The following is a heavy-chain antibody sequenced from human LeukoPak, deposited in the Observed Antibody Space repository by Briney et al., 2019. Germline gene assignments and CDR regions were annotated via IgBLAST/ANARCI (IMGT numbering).Heavy chain of an antibody. Sequence: GGSLRLSCAASGFTFSSYSMNWVRQAPGKGLEWVSSISSSSSYIYYADSVKARFTISRDNAKNSLYLQMNSLRAEDTAVYYCARHGHYYYYYMDVWGRGTTVTVSS. V-gene: IGHV3-21*01. CDR1: GFTFSSYS. J-gene: IGHJ6*03. CDR2: ISSSSSYI. D-gene: IGHD5-24*01. CDR3: ARHGHYYYYYMDV.